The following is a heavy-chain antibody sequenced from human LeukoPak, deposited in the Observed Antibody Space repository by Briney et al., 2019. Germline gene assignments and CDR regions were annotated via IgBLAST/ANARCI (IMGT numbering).Heavy chain of an antibody. CDR1: GGTFSSCT. V-gene: IGHV1-69*13. CDR3: ARGPVDCSGGSCYRSEYFQH. D-gene: IGHD2-15*01. J-gene: IGHJ1*01. CDR2: IIPNYGAT. Sequence: ASVKVSCKASGGTFSSCTINWVRQAPGQGLEWMGEIIPNYGATNYAQKFQGRVTISADSSTSTAYMELSSLRSEDTAVYYCARGPVDCSGGSCYRSEYFQHWGQGTLVTVSS.